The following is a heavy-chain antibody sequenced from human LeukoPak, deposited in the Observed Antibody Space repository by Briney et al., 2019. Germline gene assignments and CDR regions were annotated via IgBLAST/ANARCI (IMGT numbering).Heavy chain of an antibody. CDR1: GFTFSSYA. J-gene: IGHJ4*02. Sequence: GGSLRLYCAASGFTFSSYAMSWVRQAPGEGLEWVSAISGSGGSTYYADSVKGRFTISRDNSKNTLYLQMNSLRAEDTAVYYCAKGTLRIAVAGTVDYWGQGTLVTVSS. D-gene: IGHD6-19*01. CDR3: AKGTLRIAVAGTVDY. CDR2: ISGSGGST. V-gene: IGHV3-23*01.